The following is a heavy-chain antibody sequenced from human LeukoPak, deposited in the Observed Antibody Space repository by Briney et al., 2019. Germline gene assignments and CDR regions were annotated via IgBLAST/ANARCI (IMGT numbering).Heavy chain of an antibody. CDR1: GGSISSSSYY. CDR3: ARMGGYSGYATH. J-gene: IGHJ4*02. Sequence: SETLSLTCTVSGGSISSSSYYWGWIRQPPGKGLEWIGYIYSSGSANYNPSLKSRVTISVDTSKNQFSLKLSSVTAADTAVYYCARMGGYSGYATHWGQGTLVTVSS. D-gene: IGHD5-12*01. CDR2: IYSSGSA. V-gene: IGHV4-61*05.